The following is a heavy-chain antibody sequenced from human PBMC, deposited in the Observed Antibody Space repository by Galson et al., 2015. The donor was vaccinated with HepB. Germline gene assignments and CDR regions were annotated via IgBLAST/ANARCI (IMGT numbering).Heavy chain of an antibody. Sequence: SLRLSCAASGFTFSDYYMNWIRQPPGKGLEWVACISSSSYYSEYADSVQGRFTISRDNAKNSLYLQMSRLRAEDTAVYFCARSHGSRNLPYWFDPWGQGTLVTVSS. V-gene: IGHV3-11*06. J-gene: IGHJ5*01. CDR3: ARSHGSRNLPYWFDP. D-gene: IGHD3-10*01. CDR2: ISSSSYYS. CDR1: GFTFSDYY.